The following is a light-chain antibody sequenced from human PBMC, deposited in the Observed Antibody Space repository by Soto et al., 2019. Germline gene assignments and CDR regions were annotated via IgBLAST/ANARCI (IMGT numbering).Light chain of an antibody. J-gene: IGKJ1*01. CDR3: QQYNNWPPWT. CDR1: QSVGGS. V-gene: IGKV3-15*01. CDR2: GAS. Sequence: ETVLTQSPGTLSLSPGERATLSCRASQSVGGSLAWYQQRPGQAPRLLIYGASTRATGIPARFSGSGSGTEFTLTISSLQSEDFAVYYCQQYNNWPPWTFGQGTKV.